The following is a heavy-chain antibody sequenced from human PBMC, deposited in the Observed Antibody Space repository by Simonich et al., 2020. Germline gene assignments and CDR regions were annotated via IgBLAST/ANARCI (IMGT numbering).Heavy chain of an antibody. Sequence: GGGVVQPGRSLRLSWAASGFTFSSYAMHWVRQAPGKWREWVAVRTYDGSNKYYADSVKGRFTISRDNSKKTLYLQMNSLRAEDTAVYYCARDLVSSYYFDYWGQGPLVTVSS. V-gene: IGHV3-30*07. CDR2: RTYDGSNK. J-gene: IGHJ4*02. CDR3: ARDLVSSYYFDY. D-gene: IGHD6-6*01. CDR1: GFTFSSYA.